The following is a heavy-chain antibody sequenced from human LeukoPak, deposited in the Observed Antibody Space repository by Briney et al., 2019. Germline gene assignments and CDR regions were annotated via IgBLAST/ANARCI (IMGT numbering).Heavy chain of an antibody. D-gene: IGHD3-3*02. Sequence: GRSLRLSCAASGFTVSSTYMSWVRQAPGKGLEWVSLIYSDGSTFYADSVKGRFTISRDNSKNTLYLQMSSLRAEDTAVYYCARDSSSFPNYFDYWGQGTLVTVSS. CDR1: GFTVSSTY. CDR3: ARDSSSFPNYFDY. J-gene: IGHJ4*02. CDR2: IYSDGST. V-gene: IGHV3-53*01.